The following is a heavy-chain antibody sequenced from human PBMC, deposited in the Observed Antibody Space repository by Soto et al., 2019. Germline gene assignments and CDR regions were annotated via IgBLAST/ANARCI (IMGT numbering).Heavy chain of an antibody. CDR3: ARAEASKWFGESEPWHFDY. J-gene: IGHJ4*02. V-gene: IGHV4-39*01. CDR1: GGSISSSSYY. Sequence: SETLSLTCTVSGGSISSSSYYWGWIRQPPGKGLEWIGSIYYSGSTYYNPSLKSRVTISVDTSKNQFSLKLSSVTAADTAVYYCARAEASKWFGESEPWHFDYWGQGTLVTVSS. D-gene: IGHD3-10*01. CDR2: IYYSGST.